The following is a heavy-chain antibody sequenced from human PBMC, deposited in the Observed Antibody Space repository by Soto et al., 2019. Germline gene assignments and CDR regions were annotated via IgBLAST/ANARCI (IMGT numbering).Heavy chain of an antibody. CDR3: ARDSYDFWSGSLVL. V-gene: IGHV4-61*01. CDR2: IYYSGST. D-gene: IGHD3-3*01. Sequence: SETLSLTCTVSGGSGSSGSYYWTWIRQPPGKGLEWIGYIYYSGSTNYNPSLKSRVTISVDTSKNQFSLKLSSVTAADTAVYYCARDSYDFWSGSLVLWGQGTLVTVSS. CDR1: GGSGSSGSYY. J-gene: IGHJ4*02.